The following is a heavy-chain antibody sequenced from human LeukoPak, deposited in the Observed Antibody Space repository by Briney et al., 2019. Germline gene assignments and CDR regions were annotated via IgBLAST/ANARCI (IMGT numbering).Heavy chain of an antibody. D-gene: IGHD2/OR15-2a*01. CDR1: GFTFSSYT. CDR3: ARDLTLSY. J-gene: IGHJ4*02. Sequence: GGSLRVSCAASGFTFSSYTMNWVRQAPGKGLEWVSYISTTSTTIYYADSVKGRFTISRDNAKNSLYLQMNSLRDEDTAVYYCARDLTLSYWGQGTLVTVSS. CDR2: ISTTSTTI. V-gene: IGHV3-48*02.